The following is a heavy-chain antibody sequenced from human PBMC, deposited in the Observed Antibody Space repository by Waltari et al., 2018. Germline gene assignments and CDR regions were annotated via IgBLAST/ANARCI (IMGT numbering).Heavy chain of an antibody. CDR1: GGTFSSYA. Sequence: QVQLVQSGAEVKKPGSSVKVSCKASGGTFSSYAISWVRQAPGQGLEWMGGIIPICGTANSAQKSQGRVTITADKSTSTAYMELSSLRSEDTAVYYCARDCSSTSCYADFDWFDPWGQGTLVTVSS. V-gene: IGHV1-69*14. CDR3: ARDCSSTSCYADFDWFDP. D-gene: IGHD2-2*01. J-gene: IGHJ5*02. CDR2: IIPICGTA.